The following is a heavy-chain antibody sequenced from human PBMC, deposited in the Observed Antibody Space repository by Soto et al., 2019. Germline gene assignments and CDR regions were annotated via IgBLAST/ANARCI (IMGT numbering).Heavy chain of an antibody. V-gene: IGHV3-33*08. D-gene: IGHD4-4*01. CDR1: GFTFSSYG. Sequence: GGSLRLSCAASGFTFSSYGMHWVRQAPGKGLEWVAVIWYDGSNKYYADSVKGRLTISRDNSKNTLYLQMNSLRAEDTAVYYCARDYRRPSDYDYSNYEANYYMDVWGKGTTVTVSS. CDR3: ARDYRRPSDYDYSNYEANYYMDV. J-gene: IGHJ6*03. CDR2: IWYDGSNK.